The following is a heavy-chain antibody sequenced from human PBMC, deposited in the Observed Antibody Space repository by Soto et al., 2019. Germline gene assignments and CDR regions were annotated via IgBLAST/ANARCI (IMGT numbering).Heavy chain of an antibody. Sequence: PSETLSLTCTVSGGSISSGGYYWSWIRQHPGKGLEWIVYIYYSGSTYYNPSLKSRVTISVDTSKNQFSLKLSSVTAADTGIYYCAADRGYSYGYFDFWGQGALVTV. CDR1: GGSISSGGYY. D-gene: IGHD5-18*01. V-gene: IGHV4-31*03. J-gene: IGHJ4*02. CDR2: IYYSGST. CDR3: AADRGYSYGYFDF.